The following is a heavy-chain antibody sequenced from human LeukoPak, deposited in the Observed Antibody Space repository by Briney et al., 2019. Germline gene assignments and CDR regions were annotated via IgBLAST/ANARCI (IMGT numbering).Heavy chain of an antibody. D-gene: IGHD3-16*01. CDR2: ITGSGRTT. V-gene: IGHV3-23*01. Sequence: RGSLRLSCAASGFTFSTYTMTWVRQVPGKGLEWISSITGSGRTTYYADSVKGRFIISRDNSKNTLHLQMNSLTAEDTAVYYCASGGWQLTLDYWGQGTLVTVSS. CDR1: GFTFSTYT. J-gene: IGHJ4*02. CDR3: ASGGWQLTLDY.